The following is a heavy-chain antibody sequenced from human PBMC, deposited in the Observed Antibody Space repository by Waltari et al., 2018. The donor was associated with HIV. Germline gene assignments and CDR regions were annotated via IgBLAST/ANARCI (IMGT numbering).Heavy chain of an antibody. V-gene: IGHV1-46*03. CDR1: GYTFPSYY. D-gene: IGHD6-6*01. CDR3: AREGIAARDAFDI. J-gene: IGHJ3*02. CDR2: INPSGGST. Sequence: QVQLVQSGAEVKKPGASVKVSCKASGYTFPSYYMHWVRPAPGQGLEWMGIINPSGGSTSYAQKFQGRVTMTRDTSTSTVYMELSSLRSEDTAVYYCAREGIAARDAFDIWGQGTMVTVSS.